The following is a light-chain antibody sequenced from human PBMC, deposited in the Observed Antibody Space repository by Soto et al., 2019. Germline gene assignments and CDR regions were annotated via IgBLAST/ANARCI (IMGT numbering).Light chain of an antibody. CDR3: QQYDNFRT. V-gene: IGKV1-33*01. CDR1: QDISNY. Sequence: DIQMTQSPSSLSASVGDRVTITCQASQDISNYLNWYQQKPGKAAKLLIYDASNLETGVPSRFSGSGSGTDFTFTISSLQPEDVATYYCQQYDNFRTFGQGTKVEIK. J-gene: IGKJ1*01. CDR2: DAS.